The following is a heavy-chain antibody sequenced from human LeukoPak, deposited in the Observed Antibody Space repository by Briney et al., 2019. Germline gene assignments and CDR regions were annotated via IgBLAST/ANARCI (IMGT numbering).Heavy chain of an antibody. CDR3: AREAYYDFWSGYYGPFGYLDY. V-gene: IGHV4-30-2*01. J-gene: IGHJ4*02. CDR1: GGSISSGGYY. Sequence: SQTLSLTCTVSGGSISSGGYYWSWIRQPPGKGLEWIGYIYHSGSTYYNPSLKSRVTISVDRSKNQFSLKLSSVTAADTAVYYCAREAYYDFWSGYYGPFGYLDYWGQGTLVTVSS. D-gene: IGHD3-3*01. CDR2: IYHSGST.